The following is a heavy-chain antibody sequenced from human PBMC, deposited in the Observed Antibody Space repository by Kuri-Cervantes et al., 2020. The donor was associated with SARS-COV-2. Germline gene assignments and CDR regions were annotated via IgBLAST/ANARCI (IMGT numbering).Heavy chain of an antibody. CDR1: GYTLTELS. V-gene: IGHV1-24*01. D-gene: IGHD2-15*01. CDR3: ARDPSSGGSSGAFDI. Sequence: ASVKVSCKVSGYTLTELSMHWVRQAPGKGLEWMGGFDPEDGETIYAQKFQGRVTITADKSTSTAYMELSSLRSEDTAVYYCARDPSSGGSSGAFDIWGQGTMVTVSS. J-gene: IGHJ3*02. CDR2: FDPEDGET.